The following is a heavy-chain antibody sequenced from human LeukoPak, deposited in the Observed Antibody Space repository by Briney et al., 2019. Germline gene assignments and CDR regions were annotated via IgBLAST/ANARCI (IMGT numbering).Heavy chain of an antibody. CDR1: GYTFTDYY. D-gene: IGHD1-7*01. J-gene: IGHJ4*02. CDR2: INPNSGDT. V-gene: IGHV1-2*02. CDR3: ASNWNYADGDY. Sequence: ASVKVSCKASGYTFTDYYLHWVRQAPGQGLEWMGWINPNSGDTDYAQKFQGRVTMTRDTSISTAYMELSRLRSDDTAVYYCASNWNYADGDYWGQGTLVTVSS.